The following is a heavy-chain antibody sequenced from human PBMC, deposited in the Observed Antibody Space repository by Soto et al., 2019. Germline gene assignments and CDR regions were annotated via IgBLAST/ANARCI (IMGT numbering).Heavy chain of an antibody. CDR1: GFTFSSYS. CDR2: ISSSSSYI. Sequence: GGSLRLSCAASGFTFSSYSMNWVRQAPGKGLEWVSSISSSSSYIYYADSVKGRFTISRDNAKNSLYLQMNSLRAEDTAVYYCARDPWHGNPITMDDGGWSPADYWGQGTLVTVSS. J-gene: IGHJ4*02. V-gene: IGHV3-21*01. D-gene: IGHD3-10*01. CDR3: ARDPWHGNPITMDDGGWSPADY.